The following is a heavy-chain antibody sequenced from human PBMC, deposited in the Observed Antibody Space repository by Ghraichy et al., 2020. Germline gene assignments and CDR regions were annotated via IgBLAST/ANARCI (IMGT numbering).Heavy chain of an antibody. J-gene: IGHJ6*02. CDR2: ISSSTRYI. CDR3: SRGGGAGTPVLYHMDV. CDR1: GLMFSPNT. D-gene: IGHD6-19*01. Sequence: GGSLRLSCEASGLMFSPNTMNWVRQAPGKGLEWVSSISSSTRYIYYADSVKGRFTISRDNAQNSLYLQMNSLRAEDTAVYYCSRGGGAGTPVLYHMDVWGLGTTVTVSS. V-gene: IGHV3-21*01.